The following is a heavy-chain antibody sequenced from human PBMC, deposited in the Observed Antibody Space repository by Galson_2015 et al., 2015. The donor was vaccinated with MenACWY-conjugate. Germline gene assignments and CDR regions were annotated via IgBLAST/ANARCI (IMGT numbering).Heavy chain of an antibody. V-gene: IGHV3-48*04. CDR3: VRHSGIAGTGTRRMDV. D-gene: IGHD6-13*01. J-gene: IGHJ6*02. Sequence: SLRLSCAASGFTFSSYSMNWVRQAPGKGLEWVSYISSSSSTIYYADSVKCRLTISRDNAKNSVYLQMNSLRAEDTAVYHCVRHSGIAGTGTRRMDVWGQGTTVTVSS. CDR1: GFTFSSYS. CDR2: ISSSSSTI.